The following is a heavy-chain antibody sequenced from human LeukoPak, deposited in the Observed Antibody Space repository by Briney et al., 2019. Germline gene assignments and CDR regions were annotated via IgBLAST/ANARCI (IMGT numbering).Heavy chain of an antibody. Sequence: GGSLRLSCAASGFTFDDYAMHWVRQAPGKGLEWVSSISWSSGSIGYADSVKGRFTISRDNAKNSLYLQINSLRAEDMALYYCAKGLYGSGSYYHDAFDIWGQGTMVTVSS. V-gene: IGHV3-9*03. CDR2: ISWSSGSI. CDR1: GFTFDDYA. CDR3: AKGLYGSGSYYHDAFDI. J-gene: IGHJ3*02. D-gene: IGHD3-10*01.